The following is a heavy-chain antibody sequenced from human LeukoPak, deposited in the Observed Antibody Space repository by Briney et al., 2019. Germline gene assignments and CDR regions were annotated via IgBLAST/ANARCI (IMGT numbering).Heavy chain of an antibody. CDR2: TNHSEST. J-gene: IGHJ4*02. Sequence: SETLSFTCAVYGGSFSGYYWSWIRQPPGKGLEWIGETNHSESTYYNPSLKSRVTISVDTSKNQFSLKLSSVTAAATAVYYRARRRLWFGELPSYLDYWGQGTLVTVSS. V-gene: IGHV4-34*01. CDR3: ARRRLWFGELPSYLDY. D-gene: IGHD3-10*01. CDR1: GGSFSGYY.